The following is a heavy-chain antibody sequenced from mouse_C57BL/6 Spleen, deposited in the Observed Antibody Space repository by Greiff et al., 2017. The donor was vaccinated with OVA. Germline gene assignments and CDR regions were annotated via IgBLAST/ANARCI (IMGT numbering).Heavy chain of an antibody. CDR2: INPNNGGT. J-gene: IGHJ3*01. Sequence: EVQLQQSGPELVKPGASVKISCKASGYTFTDYYMNWVKQSHGKSLEWIGDINPNNGGTSYNQKFKGKATLTVDKSSSTAYMELRSLTSEDSAVYYCARGYYDYVWFAYWGQGTLVTVSA. V-gene: IGHV1-26*01. D-gene: IGHD2-4*01. CDR1: GYTFTDYY. CDR3: ARGYYDYVWFAY.